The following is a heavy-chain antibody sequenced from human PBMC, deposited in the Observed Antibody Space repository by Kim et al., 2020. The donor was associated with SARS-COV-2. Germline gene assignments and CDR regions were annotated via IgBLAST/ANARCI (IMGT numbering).Heavy chain of an antibody. V-gene: IGHV3-66*01. CDR3: ARDQWGGLGY. D-gene: IGHD1-26*01. Sequence: GGSLRLSCVASGFSASDNFMSWVRQAPGKGLEWVSVMFSGGYTYYADSVKGRFTISRDSSKNTLYLQMNNLRAEDTAVYYCARDQWGGLGYWGQGTLVTVSS. CDR2: MFSGGYT. CDR1: GFSASDNF. J-gene: IGHJ4*02.